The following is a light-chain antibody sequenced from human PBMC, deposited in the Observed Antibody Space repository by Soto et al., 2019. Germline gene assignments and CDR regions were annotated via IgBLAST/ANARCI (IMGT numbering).Light chain of an antibody. V-gene: IGKV1-39*01. CDR2: AAS. J-gene: IGKJ1*01. Sequence: DLQMTQSPSSLSASIGDRVTITCRASQTISSYLNWYQQKPGKAPKFLIYAASSLQSGVPSRFSGSGSGTDFTLTISSLQLEDFATYYCQQSNSFPWTFGQGTKVEIK. CDR1: QTISSY. CDR3: QQSNSFPWT.